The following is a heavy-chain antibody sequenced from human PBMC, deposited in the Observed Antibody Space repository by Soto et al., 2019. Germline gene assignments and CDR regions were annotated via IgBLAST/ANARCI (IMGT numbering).Heavy chain of an antibody. J-gene: IGHJ6*02. CDR1: GFTFSSYS. D-gene: IGHD3-22*01. V-gene: IGHV3-21*01. CDR2: ISSSSSYI. Sequence: GGSLRLSCAASGFTFSSYSMNWVRQAPGKGLEWVSSISSSSSYIYYADSVKGRFTISRDNAKNSLYLQMNSLRAEDTAVYYCARDHIRDDSSGYYYSYGMDVWGQGTTVTVSS. CDR3: ARDHIRDDSSGYYYSYGMDV.